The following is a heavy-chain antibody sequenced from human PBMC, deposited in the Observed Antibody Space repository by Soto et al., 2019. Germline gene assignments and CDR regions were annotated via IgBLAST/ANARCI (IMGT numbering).Heavy chain of an antibody. CDR3: TGEVAAGY. Sequence: QVQLVESGGGVVQPGRSLRLSCAVSGFTVSSYGMHWVRQAPGKGLEWVAVISRDGVTKFYADSVKGRFTISRDNSRNTLFLEMNSLRGDDMAVYYCTGEVAAGYWGQGTLVTVSS. CDR1: GFTVSSYG. V-gene: IGHV3-30*03. J-gene: IGHJ4*02. CDR2: ISRDGVTK. D-gene: IGHD2-8*02.